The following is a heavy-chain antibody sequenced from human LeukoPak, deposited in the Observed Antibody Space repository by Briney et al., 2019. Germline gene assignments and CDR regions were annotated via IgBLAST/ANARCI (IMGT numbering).Heavy chain of an antibody. CDR3: ARGSNGDAFDI. Sequence: GGSLRLSCAVSGFTFSVSSMNWVRQAPGKGLEWVSYISSRSSTIYYADSVKGRFTISRDNAKDSLYLQMNSLRAEDTAIHYCARGSNGDAFDIWGQGTMVTVSS. J-gene: IGHJ3*02. D-gene: IGHD2-8*01. CDR1: GFTFSVSS. V-gene: IGHV3-48*04. CDR2: ISSRSSTI.